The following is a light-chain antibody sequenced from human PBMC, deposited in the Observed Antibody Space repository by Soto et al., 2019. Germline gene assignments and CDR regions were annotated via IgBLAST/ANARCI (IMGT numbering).Light chain of an antibody. J-gene: IGLJ3*02. V-gene: IGLV1-47*02. Sequence: QSVLTQPPSASGTPGQRVTISCSGSSSNLGSNYVYWYQQLPGTAPKLLIYSNNQRPSGVPDRFSGSKSGPSASLAISGLRSEDEADYYGAAWDDSLSGHWVFGGGTQLTVL. CDR2: SNN. CDR1: SSNLGSNY. CDR3: AAWDDSLSGHWV.